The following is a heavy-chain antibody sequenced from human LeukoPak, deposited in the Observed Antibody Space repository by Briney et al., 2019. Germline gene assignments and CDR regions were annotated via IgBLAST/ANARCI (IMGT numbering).Heavy chain of an antibody. CDR1: GYSFTSYW. Sequence: GESLKISCKGSGYSFTSYWIGWVPQMPGKGLKWSGLIYPGDSDTRYRTSFQGQVTISADKSISTAYLQSNSLKASDTAMYYCATTARNYGSGNSYMRYFDYWGQGTLVTVSS. D-gene: IGHD3-10*01. V-gene: IGHV5-51*01. CDR2: IYPGDSDT. J-gene: IGHJ4*02. CDR3: ATTARNYGSGNSYMRYFDY.